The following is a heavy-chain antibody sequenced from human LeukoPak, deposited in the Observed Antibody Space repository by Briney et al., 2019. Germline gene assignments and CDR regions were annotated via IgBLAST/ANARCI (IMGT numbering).Heavy chain of an antibody. J-gene: IGHJ4*02. CDR3: ASNSRVVITQLDY. Sequence: PGGSLRLSCAASGFTFSSYSMNWVRQAPGKGLEWVSSISSNSSYIYYADSVKGRFTISRDNAKNSLYLQMNSLRAEDTAVYYCASNSRVVITQLDYWGQGTLVTVSS. CDR1: GFTFSSYS. V-gene: IGHV3-21*01. D-gene: IGHD3-22*01. CDR2: ISSNSSYI.